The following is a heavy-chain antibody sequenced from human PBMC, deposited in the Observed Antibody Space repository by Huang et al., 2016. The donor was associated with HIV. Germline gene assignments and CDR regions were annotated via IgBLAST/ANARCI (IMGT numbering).Heavy chain of an antibody. J-gene: IGHJ4*02. D-gene: IGHD6-13*01. Sequence: EVQLVQSGAEVKKPGEALKISCRASGYSFSRYWIAWVRQMPGKGLEWMGIIYPGDSETRYSPSFQGRVIISADKSSTTAYLQLSSLEASDTALYYGARRVGVDRQLDFWGPGTQVTVSS. CDR3: ARRVGVDRQLDF. CDR2: IYPGDSET. V-gene: IGHV5-51*03. CDR1: GYSFSRYW.